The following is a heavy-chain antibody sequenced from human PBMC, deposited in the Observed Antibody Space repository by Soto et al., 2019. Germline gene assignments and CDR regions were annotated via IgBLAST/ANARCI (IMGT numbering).Heavy chain of an antibody. Sequence: GGSLRLSCAASRFTFSNYAMHWVRQAPGKGLEWVSVISYDGNNKYYAGSVKSRFTISRDNAKNSLYLQMNSLRAEDTAVYYCARDWDSSSWYSNWFDPWGQGTLVTVSS. CDR2: ISYDGNNK. V-gene: IGHV3-30-3*01. CDR1: RFTFSNYA. CDR3: ARDWDSSSWYSNWFDP. J-gene: IGHJ5*02. D-gene: IGHD6-13*01.